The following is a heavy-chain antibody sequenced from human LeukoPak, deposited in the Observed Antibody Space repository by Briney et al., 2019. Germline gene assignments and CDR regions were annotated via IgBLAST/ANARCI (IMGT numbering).Heavy chain of an antibody. CDR1: GFTFSAYW. D-gene: IGHD2-2*01. Sequence: GGSLRLSCAASGFTFSAYWMTWVRQPPGKGLEWVANIRQDSSESYYVDSVKDRFTISRDNAKNTVYLQMSSLRAEDTAVYYCAREGVFCVRNCISNSGARFDPWGQGTLVTVSS. J-gene: IGHJ5*02. V-gene: IGHV3-7*01. CDR3: AREGVFCVRNCISNSGARFDP. CDR2: IRQDSSES.